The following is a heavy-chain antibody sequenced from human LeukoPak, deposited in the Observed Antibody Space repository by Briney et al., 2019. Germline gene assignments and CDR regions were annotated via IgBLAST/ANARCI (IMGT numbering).Heavy chain of an antibody. Sequence: GESLKIFWKVSGYRFCTYWIGWVRQIPGKGLEGMGNNYPDDSDTRYSPSVQGQVTISADKSISSTHLQWSSLKASDTAMYYCARHENGMDVWGQGTTVTVSS. J-gene: IGHJ6*02. CDR1: GYRFCTYW. V-gene: IGHV5-51*01. CDR3: ARHENGMDV. CDR2: NYPDDSDT.